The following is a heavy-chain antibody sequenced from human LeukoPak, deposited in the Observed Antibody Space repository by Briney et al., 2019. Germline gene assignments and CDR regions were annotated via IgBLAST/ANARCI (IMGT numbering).Heavy chain of an antibody. CDR3: ARGPGTWYYY. Sequence: SETLSLTCAVYGGSFSGYYWSWIRQPPGKGLEWIGEINHSGSTNYNPSLKSRVTISIDTSKNQFSLKLSSVTAADTALYYRARGPGTWYYYWGQGTLVTVSS. V-gene: IGHV4-34*01. CDR1: GGSFSGYY. D-gene: IGHD6-13*01. CDR2: INHSGST. J-gene: IGHJ4*02.